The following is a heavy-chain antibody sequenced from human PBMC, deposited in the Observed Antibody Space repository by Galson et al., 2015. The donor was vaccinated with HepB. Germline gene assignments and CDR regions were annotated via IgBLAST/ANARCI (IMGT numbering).Heavy chain of an antibody. CDR3: ARAQYIGSGSTLDC. Sequence: SLRLSCAASGSILSSYSMNRVRQAPGKGLEWVSSMSSSTNYIYYADSVKGRFTVSIDNAKNSLFLQMNSLRAADTAVYYCARAQYIGSGSTLDCWGRGTLVTVSS. CDR2: MSSSTNYI. J-gene: IGHJ4*02. V-gene: IGHV3-21*04. D-gene: IGHD3-10*01. CDR1: GSILSSYS.